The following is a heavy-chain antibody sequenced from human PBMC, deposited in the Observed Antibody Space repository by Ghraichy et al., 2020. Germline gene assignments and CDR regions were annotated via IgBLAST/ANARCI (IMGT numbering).Heavy chain of an antibody. CDR1: GFTLNNYW. CDR3: ARSRWPEDY. D-gene: IGHD6-19*01. J-gene: IGHJ4*02. Sequence: GGSLRLSCTASGFTLNNYWMSWVRQAPGKGLEWVVNINQDGNSKNYVDSVKGRFTISKDNAKNSVYLQMNSLTADDTAVYYCARSRWPEDYWGQGTLVTVSS. V-gene: IGHV3-7*03. CDR2: INQDGNSK.